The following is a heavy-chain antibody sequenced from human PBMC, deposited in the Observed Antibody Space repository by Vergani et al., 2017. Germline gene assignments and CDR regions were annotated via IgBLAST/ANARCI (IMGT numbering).Heavy chain of an antibody. Sequence: QVQLVESGGGVVQPGRSLRLSCAASGFTFSSYGMHWVRQAPGKGLEWVAVIWYDGSNKYYVDSVKGRFTISRDNSKNTLYLQMNSLRAEDTAVYYCARDQQLVLYYYYYGMDVWGQGTTVTVSS. CDR2: IWYDGSNK. CDR1: GFTFSSYG. D-gene: IGHD6-13*01. J-gene: IGHJ6*02. CDR3: ARDQQLVLYYYYYGMDV. V-gene: IGHV3-33*01.